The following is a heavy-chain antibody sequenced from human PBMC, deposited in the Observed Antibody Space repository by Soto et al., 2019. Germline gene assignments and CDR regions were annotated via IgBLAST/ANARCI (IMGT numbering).Heavy chain of an antibody. Sequence: QVQLVESGGGVVQPGRSLRLSCAASGFTFNSYAMHWVRKAPGKGLEWVAVISYDASTKYYADSVKGRFTISRDNSKNTLYLQMNSLRAEDTAVYYCATNSYGYVSTYYFDYWGQGTLVTVSS. CDR1: GFTFNSYA. J-gene: IGHJ4*02. D-gene: IGHD5-18*01. CDR3: ATNSYGYVSTYYFDY. V-gene: IGHV3-30*03. CDR2: ISYDASTK.